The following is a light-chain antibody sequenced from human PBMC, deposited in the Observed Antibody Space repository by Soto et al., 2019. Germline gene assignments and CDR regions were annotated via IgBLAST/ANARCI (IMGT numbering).Light chain of an antibody. Sequence: QSALTQPASVSGSPGQSITISCTGTSSDVGSYNLVSWYQQHPSKAPKLMIYEGSKRPSGVSNRFSGSKSGNTASLTISGLQAEDEADYYCCSYAGSSIHVVFGGGTKLTVL. CDR3: CSYAGSSIHVV. J-gene: IGLJ2*01. V-gene: IGLV2-23*01. CDR2: EGS. CDR1: SSDVGSYNL.